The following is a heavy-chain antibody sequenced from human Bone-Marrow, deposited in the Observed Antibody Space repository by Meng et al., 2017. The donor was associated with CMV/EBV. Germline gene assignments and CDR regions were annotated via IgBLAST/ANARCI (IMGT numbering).Heavy chain of an antibody. J-gene: IGHJ4*01. CDR1: GFTVSSNY. Sequence: GESLKISCAASGFTVSSNYMSWVRQAPGKGLEWVSVIYSGGSTYYADSVKGRFTISRDNSKNTLYLQMNSLTAEDTAVYYCARGRFDFWGQGTLVTVSS. CDR3: ARGRFDF. CDR2: IYSGGST. V-gene: IGHV3-53*01.